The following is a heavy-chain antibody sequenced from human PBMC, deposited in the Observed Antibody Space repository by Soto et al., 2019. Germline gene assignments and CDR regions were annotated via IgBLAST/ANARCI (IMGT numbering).Heavy chain of an antibody. CDR3: ARDPLYYDFWRPYGMDV. CDR2: MNPNSGNT. D-gene: IGHD3-3*01. V-gene: IGHV1-8*01. CDR1: GYTFTSYD. Sequence: QVQLVQSGAEVKKPGASVKVSCKASGYTFTSYDINWVRQATGQGLEWMGWMNPNSGNTGYAQKFQGRVTMTRNTSISTAYMELSSLRSEDTAVYYCARDPLYYDFWRPYGMDVWGQGTTVTVSS. J-gene: IGHJ6*02.